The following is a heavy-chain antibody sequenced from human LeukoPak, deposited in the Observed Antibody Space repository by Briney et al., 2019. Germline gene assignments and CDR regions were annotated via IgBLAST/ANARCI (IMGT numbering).Heavy chain of an antibody. Sequence: SSETLSLTCTVSGYSISSGYYWGWIRQPPGKGLEWIGSIYHSGSTYYNPSLKSRVTISVDTSKNQFSLKLSSVTAADTAVYYCASITMVRGEREINWFDPWGQGTLVTVSS. CDR3: ASITMVRGEREINWFDP. CDR1: GYSISSGYY. J-gene: IGHJ5*02. V-gene: IGHV4-38-2*02. D-gene: IGHD3-10*01. CDR2: IYHSGST.